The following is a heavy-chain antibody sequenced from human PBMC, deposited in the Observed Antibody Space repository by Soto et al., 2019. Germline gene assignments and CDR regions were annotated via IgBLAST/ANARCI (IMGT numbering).Heavy chain of an antibody. CDR2: IIPIFGTA. J-gene: IGHJ6*02. CDR3: ARGDTIFGVVIIEYYYGMDV. CDR1: GGTFSSYA. Sequence: ASVKVSCKASGGTFSSYAISWVRQAPGQGLEWMGGIIPIFGTANYAQKFQGRVTITADESTSTAYMELSSLRSEDTAVYYCARGDTIFGVVIIEYYYGMDVWGQGTTVTVSS. D-gene: IGHD3-3*01. V-gene: IGHV1-69*13.